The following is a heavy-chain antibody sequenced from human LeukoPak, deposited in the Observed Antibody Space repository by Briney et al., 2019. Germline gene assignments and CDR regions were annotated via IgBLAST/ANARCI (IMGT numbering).Heavy chain of an antibody. CDR1: GYVFTSFY. V-gene: IGHV1-46*01. CDR3: SGGGSSWYFDY. Sequence: GASVKVSCKASGYVFTSFYMHWVRQAPGQGLEWMGIINPSGGSTSYAQKFQGRVTMTRDTSTSTVYMELSSLRSEDTAVYYCSGGGSSWYFDYWGQGTLVTVPS. D-gene: IGHD6-13*01. J-gene: IGHJ4*02. CDR2: INPSGGST.